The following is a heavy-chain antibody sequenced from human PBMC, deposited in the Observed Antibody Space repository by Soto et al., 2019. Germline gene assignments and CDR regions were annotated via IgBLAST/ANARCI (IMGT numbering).Heavy chain of an antibody. CDR3: ASGEYQLPLYYYYGMDV. D-gene: IGHD2-2*01. CDR2: INSDGSST. V-gene: IGHV3-74*01. J-gene: IGHJ6*02. Sequence: HPGGSLRLSCAASGFTFSSYWMHWVRQAPGKGLVWVSRINSDGSSTSYADSVKGRFTISRDNAKNTLYLQMNSLRAEDTAVYYCASGEYQLPLYYYYGMDVGGQGTTVTVS. CDR1: GFTFSSYW.